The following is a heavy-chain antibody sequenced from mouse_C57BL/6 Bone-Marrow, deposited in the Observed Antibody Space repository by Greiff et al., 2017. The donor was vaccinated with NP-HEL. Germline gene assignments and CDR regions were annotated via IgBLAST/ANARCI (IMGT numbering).Heavy chain of an antibody. Sequence: QVQLQQSGAELVKPGASVKMSCKASGYTFTSYWITWVKQRPGQGLEWIGDIYPGSGSTNYNEKFKSKATLTVDTSSSPAYMQLSSLTSEDSAVYYCARYPVVVVDYWGQGTTLTVSS. J-gene: IGHJ2*01. V-gene: IGHV1-55*01. CDR3: ARYPVVVVDY. CDR2: IYPGSGST. D-gene: IGHD1-1*01. CDR1: GYTFTSYW.